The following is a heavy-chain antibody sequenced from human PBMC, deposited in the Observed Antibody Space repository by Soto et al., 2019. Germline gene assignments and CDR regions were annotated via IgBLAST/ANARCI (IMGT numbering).Heavy chain of an antibody. V-gene: IGHV1-3*01. CDR3: ARDGDGRAAAGMGS. Sequence: ASVKVSCKASGYTLSNYAMHWVRQAPGQRLEWMGWINAGNGDIKYSQKFQGRVSITRDTSANTAYMELSSLRFEDTAVYYCARDGDGRAAAGMGSWG. CDR1: GYTLSNYA. CDR2: INAGNGDI. J-gene: IGHJ5*01. D-gene: IGHD6-13*01.